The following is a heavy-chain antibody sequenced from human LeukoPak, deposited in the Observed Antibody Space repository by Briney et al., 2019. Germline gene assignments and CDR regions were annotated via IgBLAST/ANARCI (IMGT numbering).Heavy chain of an antibody. CDR3: ATRLYGSGSWPFDAFDI. V-gene: IGHV5-51*01. D-gene: IGHD3-10*01. Sequence: GESLKISCKGSGYSFTSYWIGWVRQMPGKGLEWMGIIYPGDSDTRYRPSFQGQVTISADKSISTAYLQWSSLKASDTAMYYCATRLYGSGSWPFDAFDIWGQGTMVTVSS. J-gene: IGHJ3*02. CDR1: GYSFTSYW. CDR2: IYPGDSDT.